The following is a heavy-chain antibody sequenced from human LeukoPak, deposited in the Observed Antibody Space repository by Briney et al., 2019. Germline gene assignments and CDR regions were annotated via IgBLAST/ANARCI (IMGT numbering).Heavy chain of an antibody. J-gene: IGHJ6*03. CDR1: GLTFSSHA. CDR2: ISGSGAGT. V-gene: IGHV3-23*01. Sequence: PGGSLRLSCAASGLTFSSHAMSWVRQAPGKGLEWVSAISGSGAGTYYADSVKGRFTISRDNSKNTLYLQMNSLRAEDTAVYYCAKDHCSSTSCYTPYYYYYYMDVWGKGTTVTVSS. CDR3: AKDHCSSTSCYTPYYYYYYMDV. D-gene: IGHD2-2*02.